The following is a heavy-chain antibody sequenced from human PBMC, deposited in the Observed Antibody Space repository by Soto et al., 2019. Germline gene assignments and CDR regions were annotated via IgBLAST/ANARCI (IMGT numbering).Heavy chain of an antibody. CDR1: GGSISSYY. V-gene: IGHV4-59*01. CDR2: IYYSGST. J-gene: IGHJ6*03. D-gene: IGHD7-27*01. CDR3: ARGADWGGDYYYYYMDV. Sequence: SETLSLTCTVSGGSISSYYWSWIRQPPGKGLEWIGYIYYSGSTNYNPSLKSRVTISVDTSKNQFSLKLSPVTAADTAVYYCARGADWGGDYYYYYMDVWGKGTTVTVSS.